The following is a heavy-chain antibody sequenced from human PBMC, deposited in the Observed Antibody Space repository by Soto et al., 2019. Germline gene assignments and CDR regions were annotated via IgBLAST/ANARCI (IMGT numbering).Heavy chain of an antibody. J-gene: IGHJ4*02. CDR3: AREDILGARSFDY. D-gene: IGHD1-26*01. CDR1: GFTFSGYS. V-gene: IGHV3-48*02. CDR2: ISSLSSPR. Sequence: GGSLRLSCAASGFTFSGYSMNWVRQAPGKGLEWVSYISSLSSPRYYAESVEGRFIISRDNAKNSLYLQMNSLRDEDTAVYFCAREDILGARSFDYWGQGALVTVSS.